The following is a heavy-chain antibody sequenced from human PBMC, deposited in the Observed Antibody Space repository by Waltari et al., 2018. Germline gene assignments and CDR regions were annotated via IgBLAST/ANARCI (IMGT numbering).Heavy chain of an antibody. J-gene: IGHJ6*03. D-gene: IGHD2-2*01. V-gene: IGHV3-23*01. CDR1: GFTFSSYA. CDR3: AKEGKELLSKYYYYYYYMDV. CDR2: ISGSGGST. Sequence: EVQLLESGGGLVQPGGSLRLSCAASGFTFSSYAMSWVRQAPGKGLEWVSAISGSGGSTYYADSVKCRFTISRDNSKNTLYLQMNSLRAEDTAVYYCAKEGKELLSKYYYYYYYMDVWGKGTTVTISS.